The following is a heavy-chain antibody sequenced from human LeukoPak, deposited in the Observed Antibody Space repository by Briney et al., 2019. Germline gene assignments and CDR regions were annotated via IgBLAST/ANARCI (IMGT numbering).Heavy chain of an antibody. CDR2: ISSNGGST. J-gene: IGHJ4*02. CDR1: GFTFSSYE. Sequence: GGSLRLSCAASGFTFSSYEMNWVRQAPGKGLEYVSAISSNGGSTYYANSVKGRFTISRDNSKNTLYLQMNSLRAEDTAVYYCARDRFGYGGNSGLWGQGTLVTVSS. CDR3: ARDRFGYGGNSGL. V-gene: IGHV3-64*01. D-gene: IGHD4-23*01.